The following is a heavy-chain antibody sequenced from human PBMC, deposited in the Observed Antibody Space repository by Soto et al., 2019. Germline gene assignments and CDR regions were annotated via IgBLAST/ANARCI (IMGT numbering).Heavy chain of an antibody. Sequence: SVKVSCKASGGTFSSYAISWVRQAPGQGLEWMGGIIPIFGTANYAQKFQGRVTITADESTSTAYMELSSLRSEDTAVYYCARTPFEQLAYFDYWGQGTLVTVSS. CDR2: IIPIFGTA. CDR1: GGTFSSYA. J-gene: IGHJ4*02. V-gene: IGHV1-69*13. CDR3: ARTPFEQLAYFDY. D-gene: IGHD6-6*01.